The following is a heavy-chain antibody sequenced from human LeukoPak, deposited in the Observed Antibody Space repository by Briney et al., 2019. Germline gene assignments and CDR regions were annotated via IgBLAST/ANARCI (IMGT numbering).Heavy chain of an antibody. CDR2: VSGSGANT. CDR1: GFTFSNYG. J-gene: IGHJ3*02. Sequence: GGSLRLSCAASGFTFSNYGMGWVRQTPGKGLEWLSSVSGSGANTYYADSVKGRFTISRDNAKNSLYLQMNSLRAEDTALYYCAKAYGSGSLGDGFDIWGQGTMVTVSS. V-gene: IGHV3-23*01. D-gene: IGHD3-10*01. CDR3: AKAYGSGSLGDGFDI.